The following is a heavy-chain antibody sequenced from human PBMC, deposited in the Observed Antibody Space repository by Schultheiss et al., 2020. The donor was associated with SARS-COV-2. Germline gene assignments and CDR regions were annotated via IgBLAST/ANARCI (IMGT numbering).Heavy chain of an antibody. J-gene: IGHJ4*02. D-gene: IGHD5-12*01. V-gene: IGHV3-15*01. Sequence: GGSLRLSCAASGFTFSNAWMSWVRQAPGKGLEWVGRIRSKANSYATAYAASVKGRFTISRDDSKNTLYLQMNSLKTEDTAVYYCTTVGSGYSGYDSPYTVTTSDYWGQGTLVTVSS. CDR2: IRSKANSYAT. CDR1: GFTFSNAW. CDR3: TTVGSGYSGYDSPYTVTTSDY.